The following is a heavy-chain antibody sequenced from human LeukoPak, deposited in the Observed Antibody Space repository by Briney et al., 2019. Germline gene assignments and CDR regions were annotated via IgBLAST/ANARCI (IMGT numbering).Heavy chain of an antibody. Sequence: SETLSLTCTVSGYSISSGYYWGWIRQPPGKGLEWIGIIYHSGTTYYNASLKSRVTISLDTSKNQFSLKVSSVTAADTAVYYCARGDSSGYHYAYYWGQGSLVTVSS. D-gene: IGHD3-22*01. CDR3: ARGDSSGYHYAYY. V-gene: IGHV4-38-2*02. CDR1: GYSISSGYY. CDR2: IYHSGTT. J-gene: IGHJ4*02.